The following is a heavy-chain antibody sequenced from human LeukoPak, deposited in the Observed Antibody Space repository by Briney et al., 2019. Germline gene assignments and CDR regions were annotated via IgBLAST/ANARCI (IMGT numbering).Heavy chain of an antibody. Sequence: SETLSLTCTVSDGSISSGDYYWSWIRQPPGKGLEWIGYIHYSGSTHYNPSLKSRLTISLDTSKNQFSLRLSSVTAADTALYYCAKALWFGESHYGMDVWGQGTTVTVSS. CDR1: DGSISSGDYY. D-gene: IGHD3-10*01. CDR3: AKALWFGESHYGMDV. J-gene: IGHJ6*02. CDR2: IHYSGST. V-gene: IGHV4-30-4*01.